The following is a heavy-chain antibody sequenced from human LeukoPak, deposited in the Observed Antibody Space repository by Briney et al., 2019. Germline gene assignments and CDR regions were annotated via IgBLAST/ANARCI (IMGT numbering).Heavy chain of an antibody. V-gene: IGHV3-7*01. CDR2: IKQDGSEK. CDR3: ARVGSGYDIPHFDY. Sequence: GGSLRLSCAASGFTFSRHWMSWVRQAPQKGLEWVANIKQDGSEKYYVDSVKGRFTISRDNAENSLYLQMDSLRADDTAVYFCARVGSGYDIPHFDYWGQGSLLTVSS. D-gene: IGHD5-12*01. J-gene: IGHJ4*02. CDR1: GFTFSRHW.